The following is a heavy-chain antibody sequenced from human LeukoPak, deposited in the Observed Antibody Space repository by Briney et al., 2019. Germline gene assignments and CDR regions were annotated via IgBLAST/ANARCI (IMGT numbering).Heavy chain of an antibody. CDR1: GGSISSYY. V-gene: IGHV4-4*07. J-gene: IGHJ6*02. CDR3: AGEPNSSSWYWGYYYYYGMDV. Sequence: SETLSLTCTVSGGSISSYYWSWIRQPAGKGREWIGRIFTSGSTNYNPSLKSRVTMSVDTSKNQFSLKLSSVTAADTAVYYCAGEPNSSSWYWGYYYYYGMDVWGQGTTVTVSS. CDR2: IFTSGST. D-gene: IGHD6-13*01.